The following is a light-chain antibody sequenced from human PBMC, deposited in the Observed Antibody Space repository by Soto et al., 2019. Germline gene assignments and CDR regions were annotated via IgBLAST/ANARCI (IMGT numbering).Light chain of an antibody. Sequence: QSALTQPASVSGSPGQSIAISCTGTSHDVGGYNYVSWYQQHPGKAPKLMIYDVSARPSGVSNRFSGSKSDNKASLTISGLQAEDEADYFCSSYTSSSTVVFGGGTKLTVL. CDR2: DVS. CDR3: SSYTSSSTVV. V-gene: IGLV2-14*01. CDR1: SHDVGGYNY. J-gene: IGLJ2*01.